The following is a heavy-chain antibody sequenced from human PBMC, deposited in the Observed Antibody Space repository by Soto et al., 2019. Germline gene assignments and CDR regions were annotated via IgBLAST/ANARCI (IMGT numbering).Heavy chain of an antibody. Sequence: ASVKVSCKASGYRNTIDGGSRGRKNPGQGLEWMGWISAYNGNTNYAQKLQGRVTMTTDTSTSTAYMELRSLRSDDTAVYYCAREDDILTGYYPFDYWGQGTLVTVSS. CDR2: ISAYNGNT. CDR3: AREDDILTGYYPFDY. CDR1: GYRNTIDG. D-gene: IGHD3-9*01. V-gene: IGHV1-18*01. J-gene: IGHJ4*02.